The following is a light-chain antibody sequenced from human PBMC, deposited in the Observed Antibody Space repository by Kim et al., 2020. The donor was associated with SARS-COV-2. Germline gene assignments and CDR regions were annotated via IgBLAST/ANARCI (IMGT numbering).Light chain of an antibody. Sequence: QSVLTQPPSVSWAPGQTVTIACTGSSPDIGAPHDVHWYQQRPGTAPKPLIYGSTNRPSGVPARFADSKSDTSAFLAITGLQAEDEADYYCQSFDSRLGVLVLGGGTKL. J-gene: IGLJ2*01. CDR3: QSFDSRLGVLV. CDR1: SPDIGAPHD. V-gene: IGLV1-40*01. CDR2: GST.